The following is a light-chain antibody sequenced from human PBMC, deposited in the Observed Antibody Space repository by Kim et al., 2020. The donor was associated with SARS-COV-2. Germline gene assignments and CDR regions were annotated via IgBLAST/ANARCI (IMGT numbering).Light chain of an antibody. CDR1: QDIRND. J-gene: IGKJ5*01. Sequence: ASVGDRVTSTCRASQDIRNDLGWYQQNPGRDPKRLIYGASSLQSGVPSRFSGSGSGTEFTLTISSVQPEDFATYFCLQHSTYPITFGQGTRLEIK. CDR3: LQHSTYPIT. CDR2: GAS. V-gene: IGKV1-17*01.